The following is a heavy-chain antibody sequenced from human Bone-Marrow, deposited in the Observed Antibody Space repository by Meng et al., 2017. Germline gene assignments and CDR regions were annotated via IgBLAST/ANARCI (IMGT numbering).Heavy chain of an antibody. CDR1: GFTFSSYG. CDR3: ARASGYSGYGGFDY. Sequence: GESLKISCAASGFTFSSYGMHWVRQAPGKGLEWVAVIWYDGSNKYYADSVNGRFTISRDNAKNSLYLQMNSLRAEDTAVYYCARASGYSGYGGFDYWGQGTLVTVSS. D-gene: IGHD5-12*01. CDR2: IWYDGSNK. V-gene: IGHV3-33*01. J-gene: IGHJ4*02.